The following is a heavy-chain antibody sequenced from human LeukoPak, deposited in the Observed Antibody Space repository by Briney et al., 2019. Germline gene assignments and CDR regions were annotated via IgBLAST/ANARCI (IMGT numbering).Heavy chain of an antibody. V-gene: IGHV4-34*01. CDR3: ARGRTPLWQWLVRSPGRGNNWFDP. Sequence: GSLRLSCAASGFTFSSYAMSWVRQAPGKGLEWIGEINHSGSTNYNPSLKSRVTISVDTSKNQFSLKLSSVTAADTAVYYCARGRTPLWQWLVRSPGRGNNWFDPWGQGTLVTVSS. CDR1: GFTFSSYA. CDR2: INHSGST. D-gene: IGHD6-19*01. J-gene: IGHJ5*02.